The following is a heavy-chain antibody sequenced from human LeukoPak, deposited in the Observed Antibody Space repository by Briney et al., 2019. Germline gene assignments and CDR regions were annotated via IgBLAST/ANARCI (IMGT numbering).Heavy chain of an antibody. V-gene: IGHV4-59*01. CDR1: GGSISSYY. J-gene: IGHJ1*01. CDR2: IYYSGST. Sequence: SETLSLTCTVSGGSISSYYWSWIRQPPGKGLEWIGYIYYSGSTNYSPSLKSRVTISVDTSKNQFSLKLSSVTAADTAVYYCARGIVAARNYFQHWGQGTLVTVSS. D-gene: IGHD6-6*01. CDR3: ARGIVAARNYFQH.